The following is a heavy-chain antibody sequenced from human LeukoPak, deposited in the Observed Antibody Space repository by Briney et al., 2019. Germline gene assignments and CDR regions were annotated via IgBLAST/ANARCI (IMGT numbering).Heavy chain of an antibody. J-gene: IGHJ5*02. Sequence: GGSLRLSCAASVYTFCSYATSGVPDAPGKGLEWVSAISGSGGSTYYADSVKGRFTISRDKSKNTLYLQMNSLRAEDTAVYYCARGGGWNYADYGGRWFDPWGQGTLVTVSS. V-gene: IGHV3-23*01. D-gene: IGHD4-17*01. CDR1: VYTFCSYA. CDR3: ARGGGWNYADYGGRWFDP. CDR2: ISGSGGST.